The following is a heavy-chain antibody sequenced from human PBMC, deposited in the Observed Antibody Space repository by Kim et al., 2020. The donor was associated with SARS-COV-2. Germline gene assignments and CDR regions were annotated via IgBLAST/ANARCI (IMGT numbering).Heavy chain of an antibody. CDR3: ARDDKGDLSGYSYGMDV. CDR1: GGAISSDGYY. D-gene: IGHD3-16*02. Sequence: SETLSLTCTVSGGAISSDGYYWDWIRQPPGKGLEWIGSIYYSGSTNHNPSLKSRVTISVDTAKNQISLKLTSVTAADTAVYYCARDDKGDLSGYSYGMDVWGQGTTVTVSS. CDR2: IYYSGST. V-gene: IGHV4-39*07. J-gene: IGHJ6*02.